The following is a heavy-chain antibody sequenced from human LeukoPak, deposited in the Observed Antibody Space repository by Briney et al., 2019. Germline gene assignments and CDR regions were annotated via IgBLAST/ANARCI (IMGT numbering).Heavy chain of an antibody. Sequence: SVKVSCKASGGTFSSYAISWVRQAPGQGLEWMGRIIPIFGTANYAQKFHGRVTITTDESTSTADMDLSSLRSEDTAVYYCARGYSGYDWRYYFDYWGQGTLVTVSS. CDR3: ARGYSGYDWRYYFDY. D-gene: IGHD5-12*01. J-gene: IGHJ4*02. CDR1: GGTFSSYA. CDR2: IIPIFGTA. V-gene: IGHV1-69*05.